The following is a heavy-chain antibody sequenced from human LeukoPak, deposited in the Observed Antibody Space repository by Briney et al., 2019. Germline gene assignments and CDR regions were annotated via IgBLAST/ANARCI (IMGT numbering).Heavy chain of an antibody. J-gene: IGHJ5*02. CDR2: IYHSGST. Sequence: SETLSLTCTVSGYSISSGYYWGWIRQPPGKGLEWIGSIYHSGSTYYNPSLKSRVTISVDTSKNQFSLKLSSVTAADTAVYYCAREDYGDYRRNWFDPWGQGTLVTVSS. V-gene: IGHV4-38-2*02. CDR1: GYSISSGYY. D-gene: IGHD4-17*01. CDR3: AREDYGDYRRNWFDP.